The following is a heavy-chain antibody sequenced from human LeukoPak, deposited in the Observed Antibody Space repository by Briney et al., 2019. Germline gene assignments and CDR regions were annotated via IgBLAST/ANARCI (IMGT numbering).Heavy chain of an antibody. V-gene: IGHV4-34*01. Sequence: PSETLSLTCAVYGGSFSGYYWSWIRQPPGKGLEWIGEINHSGSTNYNPSLKSRVTISVDTSKNQFSLKLSSVTAADTAVYYCARSWEDNPFDLWGRGTLVTVSS. J-gene: IGHJ2*01. CDR3: ARSWEDNPFDL. CDR1: GGSFSGYY. CDR2: INHSGST. D-gene: IGHD1-26*01.